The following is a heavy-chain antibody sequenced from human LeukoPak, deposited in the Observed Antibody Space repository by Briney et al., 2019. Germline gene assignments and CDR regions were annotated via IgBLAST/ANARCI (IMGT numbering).Heavy chain of an antibody. Sequence: ASVKVSCKASGYTVTGYYMHWVRQAPGQGLEWMGWINPNSGGTNYAQKFQGRVTMTRDTSISTAYMELSRLRSDDTAVYYCAREVGSSSSAFDYWGQGTLVTVSS. CDR3: AREVGSSSSAFDY. V-gene: IGHV1-2*02. CDR2: INPNSGGT. CDR1: GYTVTGYY. D-gene: IGHD6-6*01. J-gene: IGHJ4*02.